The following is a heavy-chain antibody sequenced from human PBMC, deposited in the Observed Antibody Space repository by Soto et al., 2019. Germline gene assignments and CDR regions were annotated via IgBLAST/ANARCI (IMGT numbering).Heavy chain of an antibody. J-gene: IGHJ6*02. V-gene: IGHV1-69*13. CDR3: ARVRGSGWTPGGYYYYGMDV. CDR2: IIPIFGTA. Sequence: ASVKVSCKASGGTFSSYAISWVRQAPGQGLEWMGGIIPIFGTANYAQKFQGRVRITADESTSTAYMELGSLRSEDTAVYYCARVRGSGWTPGGYYYYGMDVWGQGTTVTVSS. CDR1: GGTFSSYA. D-gene: IGHD6-19*01.